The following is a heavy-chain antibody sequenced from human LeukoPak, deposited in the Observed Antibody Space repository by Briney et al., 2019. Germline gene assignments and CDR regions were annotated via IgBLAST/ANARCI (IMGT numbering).Heavy chain of an antibody. D-gene: IGHD3-16*02. CDR2: ISSSGSTI. Sequence: GGSLRLSCAASGFTFSDYYMSWIRQAPGKGLEWVSYISSSGSTIYYADSVKGRFTISRDNAKNTLYLQMNSLRAEDTAVYYCASPSRGESSTFDYWGQGTLVTVSS. J-gene: IGHJ4*02. CDR3: ASPSRGESSTFDY. V-gene: IGHV3-11*04. CDR1: GFTFSDYY.